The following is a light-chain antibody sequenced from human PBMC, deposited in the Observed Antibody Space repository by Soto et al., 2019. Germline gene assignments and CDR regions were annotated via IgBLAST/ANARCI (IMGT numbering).Light chain of an antibody. CDR2: GNN. J-gene: IGLJ7*01. CDR3: ASWDDTLNVAV. V-gene: IGLV1-44*01. CDR1: SSNIGSNT. Sequence: QSVLTQPPSASGTPGQRVTISCSGSSSNIGSNTVNWYQQLPGTAPKLLIYGNNERPSGVPDRCSGSKSGTSGSLAISGLQSEDEADYYCASWDDTLNVAVFGGGTQLTVL.